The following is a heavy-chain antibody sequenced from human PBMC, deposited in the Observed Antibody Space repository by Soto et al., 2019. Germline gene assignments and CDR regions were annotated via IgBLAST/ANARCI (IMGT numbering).Heavy chain of an antibody. J-gene: IGHJ5*02. Sequence: SETLSLTCTVSGGSISNYYWNWIRQPAGKGLEWIGRIYTSGSTNYSPSLKSRVTMSVDTSKNQFSLKVNSVTAADTAVYYCARGSYSISSWFDPWGQGTLVTVSS. CDR3: ARGSYSISSWFDP. V-gene: IGHV4-4*07. CDR1: GGSISNYY. CDR2: IYTSGST. D-gene: IGHD6-6*01.